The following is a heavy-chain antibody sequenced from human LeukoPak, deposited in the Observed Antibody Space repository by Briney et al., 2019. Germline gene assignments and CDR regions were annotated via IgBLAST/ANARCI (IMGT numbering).Heavy chain of an antibody. CDR2: ISGSGGST. CDR1: GFTFSSYA. Sequence: HSGGSLRLSCAASGFTFSSYAMSWVRQAPGKGLEWVSAISGSGGSTYYAGSVKGRFTISRDNSKNTLYLQMNSLRAEDTAVYYCAKAGANWEYYFDYWGQGTLVTVSS. V-gene: IGHV3-23*01. J-gene: IGHJ4*02. CDR3: AKAGANWEYYFDY. D-gene: IGHD7-27*01.